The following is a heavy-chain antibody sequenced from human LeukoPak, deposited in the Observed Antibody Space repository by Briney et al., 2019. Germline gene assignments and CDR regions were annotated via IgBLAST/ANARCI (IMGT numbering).Heavy chain of an antibody. D-gene: IGHD3-10*02. Sequence: GGALRLACGASGFNFSSYEMNWVRQAPGKGLEWVSYISSSGSTIYYADSVKGRFTISRDNAKNSLYLQMNSLRAEDTAVYYCAELGITMIGGVWGKGTTVTI. J-gene: IGHJ6*03. CDR1: GFNFSSYE. CDR3: AELGITMIGGV. V-gene: IGHV3-48*03. CDR2: ISSSGSTI.